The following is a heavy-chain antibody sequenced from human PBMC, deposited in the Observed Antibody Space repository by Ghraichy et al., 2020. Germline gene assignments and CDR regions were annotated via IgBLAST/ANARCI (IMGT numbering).Heavy chain of an antibody. CDR2: ISSSSSYI. CDR1: GFTFSSYS. Sequence: LSLTCAASGFTFSSYSMNWVRQAPGKGLEWVSSISSSSSYIYYADSVKGRFTISRDNAKNSLYLQMNSLRAEDTAVYYCARDLGIAVAGTYGYWGQGTLVTVSS. J-gene: IGHJ4*02. V-gene: IGHV3-21*01. D-gene: IGHD6-19*01. CDR3: ARDLGIAVAGTYGY.